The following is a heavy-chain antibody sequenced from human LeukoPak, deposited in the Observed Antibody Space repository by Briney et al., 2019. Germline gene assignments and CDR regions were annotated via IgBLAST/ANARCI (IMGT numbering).Heavy chain of an antibody. Sequence: GRSLRLSCAASGFTFSSYAMHWVRQAPGKGLEWVAVISDDGSNKYYADSVKGRFTISRDNSKNTLYLQMTNLRVDDTALYYCAIDPNWETHNWGQGVLVTVSS. CDR2: ISDDGSNK. J-gene: IGHJ4*02. V-gene: IGHV3-30*04. D-gene: IGHD7-27*01. CDR3: AIDPNWETHN. CDR1: GFTFSSYA.